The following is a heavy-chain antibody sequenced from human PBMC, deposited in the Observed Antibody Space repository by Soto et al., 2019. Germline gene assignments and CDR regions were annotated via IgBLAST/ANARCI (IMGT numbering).Heavy chain of an antibody. CDR1: GGSISSYY. D-gene: IGHD6-19*01. Sequence: SETLSLTCTVSGGSISSYYWSWIRQPPGKGLEWIGYIYYSGSTNYNPSLKSRVTISVDTSKNQFSLKLSSVTAADTAVYYCARGGAWSRDFWGQGTLVTVSS. CDR3: ARGGAWSRDF. V-gene: IGHV4-59*01. J-gene: IGHJ4*02. CDR2: IYYSGST.